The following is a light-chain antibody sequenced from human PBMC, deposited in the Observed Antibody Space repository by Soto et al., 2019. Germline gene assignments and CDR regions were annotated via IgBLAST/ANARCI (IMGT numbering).Light chain of an antibody. CDR1: QTVSRNY. CDR2: SAS. V-gene: IGKV3-20*01. Sequence: DIVLTQSPGTLSLSPGERATLSCRANQTVSRNYLAWYQQKPGQTPRLLIYSASNKATVILDRFRGSGSGTDFTLTITRLEPEDFGVYYCLQYATSRRTFGQGTRVDIK. CDR3: LQYATSRRT. J-gene: IGKJ1*01.